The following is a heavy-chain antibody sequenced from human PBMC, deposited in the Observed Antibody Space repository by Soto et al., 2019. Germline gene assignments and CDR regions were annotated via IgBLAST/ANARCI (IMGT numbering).Heavy chain of an antibody. J-gene: IGHJ6*02. CDR2: IIPIFGRA. Sequence: QVQLVQSGAEVKKPGSSVKVSCRASGGTFSSYAISWVRQAPGQGLEWMGGIIPIFGRANYAKKFQGRVTITADESTSTAYMELSSLRSEDTAVYYCAIDGADYGDYFTLDYYYYYGMDVWGQGTTVTVSS. CDR3: AIDGADYGDYFTLDYYYYYGMDV. D-gene: IGHD4-17*01. V-gene: IGHV1-69*01. CDR1: GGTFSSYA.